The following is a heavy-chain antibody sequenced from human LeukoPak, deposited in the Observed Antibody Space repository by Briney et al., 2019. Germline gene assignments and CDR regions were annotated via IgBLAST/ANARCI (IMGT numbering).Heavy chain of an antibody. CDR1: GFIFSQYS. V-gene: IGHV3-48*01. CDR3: ARDAGNSGYGCDL. J-gene: IGHJ5*02. CDR2: IRSSGET. Sequence: GGSLRLSRAASGFIFSQYSMNWVRQAPGKGLEWVSHIRSSGETFYADSVKGRFTISRDNARNSLYLQMNNLRGEDTAIYYCARDAGNSGYGCDLWGQGTLVTVSS. D-gene: IGHD5-12*01.